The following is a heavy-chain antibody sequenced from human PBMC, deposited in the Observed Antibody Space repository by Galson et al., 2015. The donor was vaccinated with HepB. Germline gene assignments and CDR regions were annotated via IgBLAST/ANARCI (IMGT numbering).Heavy chain of an antibody. D-gene: IGHD5-12*01. CDR1: GFTFSSYA. CDR3: ARIWGSGYENGPFGY. Sequence: SLRLSCAASGFTFSSYAMHWVRQAPGKGLEWVAVISYDGSNKYYADSVKGRFTISRDNSKNTLYLQMNSLRAEDTAVYYCARIWGSGYENGPFGYWGQGTLVTVSS. CDR2: ISYDGSNK. V-gene: IGHV3-30-3*01. J-gene: IGHJ4*02.